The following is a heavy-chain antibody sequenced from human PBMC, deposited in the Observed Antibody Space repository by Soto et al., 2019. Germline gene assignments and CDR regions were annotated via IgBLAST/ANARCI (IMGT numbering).Heavy chain of an antibody. Sequence: LRLSCAASVFTFSSYGMHWVRQAPGKGLEWVAVISYDGSNKYYADSVKGRFTISRDNSKNTLYLQMNSLRAEDTAVYYCAKLLYYYDRSAYYSHYYYYHCMDVCGQVT. V-gene: IGHV3-30*18. CDR2: ISYDGSNK. CDR3: AKLLYYYDRSAYYSHYYYYHCMDV. D-gene: IGHD3-22*01. J-gene: IGHJ6*02. CDR1: VFTFSSYG.